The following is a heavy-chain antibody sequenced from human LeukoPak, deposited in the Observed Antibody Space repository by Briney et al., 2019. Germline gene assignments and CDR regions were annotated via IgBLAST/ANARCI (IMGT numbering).Heavy chain of an antibody. CDR2: IYSGGSA. CDR1: GFTVSGHY. D-gene: IGHD3-22*01. J-gene: IGHJ4*02. CDR3: AKDSYYDSRGYSDDY. V-gene: IGHV3-53*01. Sequence: GGSLRLSCAASGFTVSGHYMSWVRQAPGKGLEWVSVIYSGGSAYYTDSVKGRFTISRDKSKNTLYLQMNSLRAEDTAVYYCAKDSYYDSRGYSDDYWGQGTLVTVSS.